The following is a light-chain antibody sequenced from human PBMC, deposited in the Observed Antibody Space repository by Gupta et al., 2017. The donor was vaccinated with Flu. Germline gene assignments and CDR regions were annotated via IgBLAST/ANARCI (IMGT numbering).Light chain of an antibody. CDR1: QSISSY. V-gene: IGKV1-39*01. Sequence: EIQMTQSPSSLSASVGDRVTITCRASQSISSYLNWYQQKPGKAPKLLIYAASSLQSGVPSRFSGSGSGTDFTLTISRLQPEDFATYYCQQSYSNPYTFGQGTKLEIK. J-gene: IGKJ2*01. CDR2: AAS. CDR3: QQSYSNPYT.